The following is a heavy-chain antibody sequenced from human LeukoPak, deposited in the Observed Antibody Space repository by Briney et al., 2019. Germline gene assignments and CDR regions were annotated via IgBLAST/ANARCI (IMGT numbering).Heavy chain of an antibody. Sequence: GGSLRLSCATSGLTFRTTWMHWVRQAPGKGLMWVSRMNGEGTTIDYADSVKSRFTVSRDYAKNTLFLQMNNLRTEDTALYFCATARNFRFEYWGQGSLVIVSA. J-gene: IGHJ4*02. CDR2: MNGEGTTI. D-gene: IGHD1-7*01. CDR1: GLTFRTTW. V-gene: IGHV3-74*01. CDR3: ATARNFRFEY.